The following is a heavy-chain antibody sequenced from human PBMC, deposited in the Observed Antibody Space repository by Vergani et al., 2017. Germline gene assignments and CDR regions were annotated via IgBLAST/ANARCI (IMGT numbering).Heavy chain of an antibody. Sequence: QLQLQESGPGLLKPSETLSLTCAVYGGSFSGYYWSWIRQPPGKGLEWIGEINHSGSTYSNPSLKSRVTISLDTSKNQFSLKLSSVTAADTAVYYCARLTIFGVVTKDYWGQGTLVTVSS. J-gene: IGHJ4*02. CDR2: INHSGST. CDR1: GGSFSGYY. V-gene: IGHV4-34*01. D-gene: IGHD3-3*01. CDR3: ARLTIFGVVTKDY.